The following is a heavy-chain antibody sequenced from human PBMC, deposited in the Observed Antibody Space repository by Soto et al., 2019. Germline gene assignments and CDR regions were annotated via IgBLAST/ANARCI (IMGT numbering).Heavy chain of an antibody. CDR1: GYTFTSYG. J-gene: IGHJ4*02. D-gene: IGHD1-26*01. CDR3: ARDGKFLVGAAAY. CDR2: ISVYDGTT. Sequence: ASVKVSCKASGYTFTSYGISWVRQAPGQGLEWMGWISVYDGTTKYAQNLQGRVTVTTDISATTAYMELRSLRSDDTAVYYCARDGKFLVGAAAYWGQGTLGTVSS. V-gene: IGHV1-18*01.